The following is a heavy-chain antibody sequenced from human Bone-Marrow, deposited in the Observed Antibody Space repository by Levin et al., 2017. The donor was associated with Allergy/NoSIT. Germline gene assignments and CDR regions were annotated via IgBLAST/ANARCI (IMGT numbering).Heavy chain of an antibody. CDR1: GDSVSTDTAA. CDR3: ARDKTVSGLNDAFDI. J-gene: IGHJ3*02. D-gene: IGHD6-19*01. Sequence: SQTLSLTCAISGDSVSTDTAAWNWIRQSPSRGLEWLGRTYYRSKWYSNYAGSVRSRITIEPDTSKNQFSMQLKSVTPDDTAVYFCARDKTVSGLNDAFDIWGQGTLVTVSS. V-gene: IGHV6-1*01. CDR2: TYYRSKWYS.